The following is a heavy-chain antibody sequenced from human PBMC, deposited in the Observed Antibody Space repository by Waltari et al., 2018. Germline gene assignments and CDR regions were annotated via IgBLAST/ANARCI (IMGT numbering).Heavy chain of an antibody. CDR3: ARPTYSSGWYY. D-gene: IGHD6-19*01. CDR1: GGSFSGYY. CDR2: INHSGST. Sequence: QVQLQQWGAGLLKPSETLSLTCAVYGGSFSGYYWSWIRQPPGKGLEWIGEINHSGSTNDNPSLKSRVTISVDTSKNQFSLKLSSVTAADTAVYYCARPTYSSGWYYWGQGTLVTVSS. J-gene: IGHJ4*02. V-gene: IGHV4-34*01.